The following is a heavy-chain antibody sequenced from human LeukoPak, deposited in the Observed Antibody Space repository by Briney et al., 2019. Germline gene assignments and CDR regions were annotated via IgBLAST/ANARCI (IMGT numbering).Heavy chain of an antibody. CDR2: IYYNGGT. D-gene: IGHD4/OR15-4a*01. CDR1: GASITTYY. J-gene: IGHJ5*02. CDR3: ARDNPANYFDP. Sequence: SETLSLTCSVSGASITTYYWSWIRQSPANGLEWIGYIYYNGGTNYNPSLKSRVAISIDASKNQFSLRLTSVAAADTAVYYCARDNPANYFDPWGQGTLVTVSS. V-gene: IGHV4-59*01.